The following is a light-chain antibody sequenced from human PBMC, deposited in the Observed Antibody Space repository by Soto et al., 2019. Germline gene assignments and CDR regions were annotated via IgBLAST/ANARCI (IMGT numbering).Light chain of an antibody. Sequence: EIVSTQSPGTLSLSPGERATLSCRASQSVSSDNLAWYQQKPGQAPRVLIYGTSSRANGIPDRFSGSGYGTDFTLTISRLEPEDFAVYYCQHFSTSPPWTFGQGTKV. V-gene: IGKV3-20*01. CDR1: QSVSSDN. J-gene: IGKJ1*01. CDR2: GTS. CDR3: QHFSTSPPWT.